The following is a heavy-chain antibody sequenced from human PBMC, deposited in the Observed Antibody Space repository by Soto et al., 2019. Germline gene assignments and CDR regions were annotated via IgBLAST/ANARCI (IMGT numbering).Heavy chain of an antibody. J-gene: IGHJ4*02. CDR3: ARESEDLTSNFDF. CDR1: GFTFTRYS. V-gene: IGHV3-21*06. CDR2: ISSTTNYI. Sequence: PERSLRRSCVDSGFTFTRYSMNWVRQAPGKGLEWVSSISSTTNYIYYGDSMKGRFTISRDNAKNSLYLEMNSLRAEDTAVYYCARESEDLTSNFDFWGQGRL.